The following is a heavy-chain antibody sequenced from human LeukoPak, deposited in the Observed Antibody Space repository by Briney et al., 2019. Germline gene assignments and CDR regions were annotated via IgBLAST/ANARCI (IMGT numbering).Heavy chain of an antibody. D-gene: IGHD3-22*01. CDR3: ARGGQSKYDSSGYLNYFDY. CDR1: GFTFSSYV. CDR2: ISSNGGST. V-gene: IGHV3-64*01. Sequence: GGSLRLSCAASGFTFSSYVMYWVRQAPGKGLEYVPSISSNGGSTYYANSVKGRFTISRDNSKNTLYLQMGSLRAEDMAVYYCARGGQSKYDSSGYLNYFDYWGQGTLVTVSS. J-gene: IGHJ4*02.